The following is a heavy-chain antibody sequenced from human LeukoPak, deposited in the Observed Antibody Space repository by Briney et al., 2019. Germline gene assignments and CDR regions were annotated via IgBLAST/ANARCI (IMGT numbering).Heavy chain of an antibody. CDR1: GFTFDDYA. V-gene: IGHV3-9*01. Sequence: GGSLRLSCAASGFTFDDYAMPWVRQAPGKGLEWVSAISWNSGSIGYADSVKGRFTISRDNAKNSLYLQMNSLRAEDTALYYCAKGSITMVRGALIDYWGQGTLVTVSS. CDR2: ISWNSGSI. D-gene: IGHD3-10*01. J-gene: IGHJ4*02. CDR3: AKGSITMVRGALIDY.